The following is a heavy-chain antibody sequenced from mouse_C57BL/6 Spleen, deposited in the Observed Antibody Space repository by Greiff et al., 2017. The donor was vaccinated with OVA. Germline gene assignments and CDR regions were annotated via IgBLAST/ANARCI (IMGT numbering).Heavy chain of an antibody. V-gene: IGHV1-15*01. CDR3: TRGEKTAQASFAY. J-gene: IGHJ3*01. CDR2: IDPETGGT. CDR1: GYTFTDYE. D-gene: IGHD3-2*02. Sequence: QVQLQQSGAELVRPGASVTLSCKASGYTFTDYEMHWVKQTPVHGLEWIGAIDPETGGTAYNQKFKGKAILTADKSSSTAYMELRSLTSEDSAVYYCTRGEKTAQASFAYWGQGTLVTVSA.